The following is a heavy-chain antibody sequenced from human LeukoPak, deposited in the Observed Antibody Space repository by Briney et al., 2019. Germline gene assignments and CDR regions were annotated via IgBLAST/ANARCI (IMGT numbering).Heavy chain of an antibody. CDR2: IGASSIPK. Sequence: EGSLRLSCVVSGFPFSFYELNWFRQAPGKGLEWVSNIGASSIPKYYADSVKGRFSISRDNARNSLYLQMNSLRVEDTAVYYCALLAVASDFDYWGQGALVTVSS. CDR1: GFPFSFYE. V-gene: IGHV3-48*03. J-gene: IGHJ4*02. D-gene: IGHD6-19*01. CDR3: ALLAVASDFDY.